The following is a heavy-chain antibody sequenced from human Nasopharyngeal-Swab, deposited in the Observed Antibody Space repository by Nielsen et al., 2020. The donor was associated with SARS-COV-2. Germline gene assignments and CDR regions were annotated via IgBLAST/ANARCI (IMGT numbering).Heavy chain of an antibody. CDR1: GGSISSSSYY. CDR2: IYYSGST. CDR3: AREAFTIFGVGASNIPPGNYYYMDV. V-gene: IGHV4-30-4*01. J-gene: IGHJ6*03. Sequence: SETLSLTCTVSGGSISSSSYYWGWIRQPPGKGLEWIGYIYYSGSTYYNPSLKSRVTISVDTSKNQFSLKLSSVTAADTAVYYCAREAFTIFGVGASNIPPGNYYYMDVWGKGTTVTVSS. D-gene: IGHD3-3*01.